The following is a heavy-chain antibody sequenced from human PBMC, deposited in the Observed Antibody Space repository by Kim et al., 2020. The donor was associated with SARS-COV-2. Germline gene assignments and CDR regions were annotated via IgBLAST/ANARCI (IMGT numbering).Heavy chain of an antibody. V-gene: IGHV6-1*01. D-gene: IGHD6-13*01. Sequence: SQTLSLTCAISGDSVSSNSAAWNWIRQSPSRGLEWLGRTYYRSKWYNDYAVSVKSRITINPDTSKNPFSLQLNSVTPEGTVVYYCARVRGTGIAEAGTGGCVDPCGQGTLLSVSS. CDR1: GDSVSSNSAA. CDR3: ARVRGTGIAEAGTGGCVDP. CDR2: TYYRSKWYN. J-gene: IGHJ5*02.